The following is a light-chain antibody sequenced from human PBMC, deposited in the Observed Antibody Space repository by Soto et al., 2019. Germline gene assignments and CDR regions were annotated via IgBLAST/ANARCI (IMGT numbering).Light chain of an antibody. CDR2: DAS. CDR3: QQRSNWPPTWT. V-gene: IGKV3-11*01. Sequence: EIVLTQSPATLSLSPGERATLSCRASQSVSSYLAWYQQKPGQAPRLLIYDASKRATGIPARFSGSGSGTDFTLTISSLEPEDFGVYYCQQRSNWPPTWTFGQGTKVEIQ. J-gene: IGKJ1*01. CDR1: QSVSSY.